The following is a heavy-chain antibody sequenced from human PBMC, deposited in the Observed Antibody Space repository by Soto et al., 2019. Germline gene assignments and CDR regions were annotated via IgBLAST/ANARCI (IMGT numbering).Heavy chain of an antibody. D-gene: IGHD5-12*01. CDR2: IGTAGDT. J-gene: IGHJ6*02. CDR1: GFTFSSYD. CDR3: ARDFPIYSGYDYSGMDV. Sequence: GGSLRLSCAASGFTFSSYDMHWVRQATGKGLEWVSAIGTAGDTYYPGSVKGRFTISRENAKNSLYLQMNSLRAEDTAVYYCARDFPIYSGYDYSGMDVWGQGTTVTVSS. V-gene: IGHV3-13*01.